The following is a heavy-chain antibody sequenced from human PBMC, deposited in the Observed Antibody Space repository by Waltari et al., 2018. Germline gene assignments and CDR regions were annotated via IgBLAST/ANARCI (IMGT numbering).Heavy chain of an antibody. CDR2: MIPIFGTA. CDR3: AREGTYSSGWYASDP. V-gene: IGHV1-69*08. Sequence: QVQLVQSGAEVKKPASAVKVSCKASGRTLGSYAITGVRQTAGQGLEWMGRMIPIFGTANYAQKFQGRVTMTADKSTSTAYMELSSLRSEDTAVYHCAREGTYSSGWYASDPWGQGTLVTVSS. D-gene: IGHD6-19*01. CDR1: GRTLGSYA. J-gene: IGHJ5*02.